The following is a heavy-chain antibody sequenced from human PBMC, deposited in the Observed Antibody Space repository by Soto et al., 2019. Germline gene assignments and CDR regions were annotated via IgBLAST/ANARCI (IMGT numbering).Heavy chain of an antibody. CDR3: VRELASCVGDCLHY. V-gene: IGHV1-18*01. Sequence: APVKLSCKASGYSFSFYGINWLRQAPGQGLEWMGWINPSDGNRNFAQKFEDRVTMTTATSTNTVFLELRSLKSDDTAVYYCVRELASCVGDCLHYWGQGTLDTVSS. CDR2: INPSDGNR. CDR1: GYSFSFYG. J-gene: IGHJ4*02. D-gene: IGHD2-21*02.